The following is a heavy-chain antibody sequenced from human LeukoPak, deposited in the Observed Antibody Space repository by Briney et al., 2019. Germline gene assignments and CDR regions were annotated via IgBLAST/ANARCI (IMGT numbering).Heavy chain of an antibody. J-gene: IGHJ4*02. CDR3: ARSHVQGDGLDY. CDR1: GYSYSLYW. Sequence: GESLKISCQGSGYSYSLYWISWVRQVPGKGLEWMGIIYSGDSRTRYSPSFQGQVTISADKSINTAYLQWGSLRASDTAIYYCARSHVQGDGLDYWGQGTPVTVSS. V-gene: IGHV5-51*01. D-gene: IGHD3-10*02. CDR2: IYSGDSRT.